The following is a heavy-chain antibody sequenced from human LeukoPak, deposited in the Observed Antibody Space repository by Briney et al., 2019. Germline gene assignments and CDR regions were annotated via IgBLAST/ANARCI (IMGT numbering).Heavy chain of an antibody. D-gene: IGHD1-1*01. J-gene: IGHJ6*03. CDR2: FDPEDGET. V-gene: IGHV1-24*01. CDR1: GYTLTELS. Sequence: ASVKVSCKVSGYTLTELSMHWVRHAHGKGLEWMGGFDPEDGETIYAQKFQGRVTMTEDTSTDTAYMELSSLRSEDTAVYYCATAPGTNYYMDVWGEGGTVTVSS. CDR3: ATAPGTNYYMDV.